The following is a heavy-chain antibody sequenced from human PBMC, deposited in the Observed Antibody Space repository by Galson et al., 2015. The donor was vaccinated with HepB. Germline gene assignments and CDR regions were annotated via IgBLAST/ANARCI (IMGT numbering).Heavy chain of an antibody. D-gene: IGHD4-23*01. CDR2: IIPIFGTA. V-gene: IGHV1-69*13. CDR1: GGTFSSYA. CDR3: ARGGYGGNLGYFDY. Sequence: SVKVSCKASGGTFSSYAISWVRQAPGQGLEWMGGIIPIFGTANYAQKFQGRVTITADESTSTAYMELSSLRSEDTAVYYCARGGYGGNLGYFDYWGQGTLVTVSS. J-gene: IGHJ4*02.